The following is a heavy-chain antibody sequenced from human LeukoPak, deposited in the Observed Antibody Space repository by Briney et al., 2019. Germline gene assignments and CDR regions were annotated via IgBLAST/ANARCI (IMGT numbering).Heavy chain of an antibody. Sequence: PGGSLRLSCSVSGFTFSTYVMHWVRQAPGKGLEYVSAISSNGDNTYYADSVKGRFTISRGNSKNTLYLQMSSLRADHTAVYYCVRGTGYWGQGTLVTVPS. J-gene: IGHJ4*02. CDR2: ISSNGDNT. V-gene: IGHV3-64D*06. CDR1: GFTFSTYV. CDR3: VRGTGY.